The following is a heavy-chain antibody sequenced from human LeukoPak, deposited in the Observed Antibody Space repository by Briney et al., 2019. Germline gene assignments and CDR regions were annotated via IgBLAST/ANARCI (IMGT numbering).Heavy chain of an antibody. D-gene: IGHD6-19*01. CDR1: GGTFSSYA. V-gene: IGHV1-69*04. Sequence: GASVKVSCKASGGTFSSYAISWVRQAPGQGLEWMGRIIPILGIANYAQKFQGRVTITADKSTSTAYMELSSLRSEDTAVYYCARDSTAVAGLLQDWFDPWGQGTLVTVSS. CDR3: ARDSTAVAGLLQDWFDP. J-gene: IGHJ5*02. CDR2: IIPILGIA.